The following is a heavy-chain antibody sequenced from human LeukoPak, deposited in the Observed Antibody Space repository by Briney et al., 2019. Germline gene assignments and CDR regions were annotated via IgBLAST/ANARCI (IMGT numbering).Heavy chain of an antibody. CDR3: SHRHNLGVTGPVVTFDS. V-gene: IGHV2-5*05. J-gene: IGHJ5*01. Sequence: SGPTLVNPTQTLTLTCTFSGFSLSTGGMGVGWIRQPPGKALEWLTFIFWDDNEHYGPSLKNRLTITKDTSKNQVILTMTNMDPVDTATYYCSHRHNLGVTGPVVTFDSWGQGTLVTVSS. CDR1: GFSLSTGGMG. D-gene: IGHD2-21*02. CDR2: IFWDDNE.